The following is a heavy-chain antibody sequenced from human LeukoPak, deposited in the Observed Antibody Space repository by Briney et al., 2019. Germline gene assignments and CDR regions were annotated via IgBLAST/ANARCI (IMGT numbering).Heavy chain of an antibody. Sequence: ASVKVSCKASGYTFTSYDINWVRQATGQGLEWMGWMSPNSGNTDYAQKFQGRVTFTRNTSINTAYMELSSLRSEDTAVYYCARTPRNGYIEGYWGQGTLVTVSS. CDR3: ARTPRNGYIEGY. CDR1: GYTFTSYD. V-gene: IGHV1-8*03. D-gene: IGHD5-24*01. J-gene: IGHJ4*02. CDR2: MSPNSGNT.